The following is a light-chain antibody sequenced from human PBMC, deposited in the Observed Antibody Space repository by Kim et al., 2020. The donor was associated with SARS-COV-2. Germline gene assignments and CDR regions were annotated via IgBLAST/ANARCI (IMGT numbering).Light chain of an antibody. CDR2: YDT. Sequence: EARGKTATITLGGDDIGTKSVHWYQQKPGRAPVLVIYYDTDRPSGIPERFSASNSGNTATLTVSRVEAGDEADYYCQVWDSGSDQWVFGGGTKLTVL. V-gene: IGLV3-21*04. CDR3: QVWDSGSDQWV. CDR1: DIGTKS. J-gene: IGLJ3*02.